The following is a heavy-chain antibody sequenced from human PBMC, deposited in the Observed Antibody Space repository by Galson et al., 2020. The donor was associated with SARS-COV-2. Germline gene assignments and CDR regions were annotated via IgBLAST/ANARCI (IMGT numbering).Heavy chain of an antibody. CDR1: GGSFSGYY. CDR3: ARGLQGVHTAGGISKTYFYYGMDV. Sequence: SQTLSLTCAVYGGSFSGYYWSWIRQPPGKGLEWIGEINHSGSTNYNPSLKSRVTISVDTSKNQFSLKLSSVTAADTAVYYCARGLQGVHTAGGISKTYFYYGMDVWGQGTTVTVSS. J-gene: IGHJ6*02. D-gene: IGHD6-13*01. CDR2: INHSGST. V-gene: IGHV4-34*01.